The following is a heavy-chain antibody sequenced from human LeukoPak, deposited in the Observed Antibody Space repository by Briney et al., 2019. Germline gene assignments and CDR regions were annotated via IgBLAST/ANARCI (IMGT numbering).Heavy chain of an antibody. CDR3: VRLVRYFGQNDY. Sequence: PSETLSLTCTVSGASMSDYYWSWIRQPPGKGLEWIGYIYYTGSTNYNPSLKSRVTMSVDTSKNQISLKLSSVTAADSAVYYCVRLVRYFGQNDYSGQGTLVTVFS. J-gene: IGHJ4*02. D-gene: IGHD3-9*01. CDR2: IYYTGST. V-gene: IGHV4-59*08. CDR1: GASMSDYY.